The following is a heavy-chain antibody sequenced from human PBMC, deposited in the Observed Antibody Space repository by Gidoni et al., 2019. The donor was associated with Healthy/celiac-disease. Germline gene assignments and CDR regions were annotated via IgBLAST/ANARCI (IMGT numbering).Heavy chain of an antibody. J-gene: IGHJ4*02. Sequence: QVQLVQSGAEVKKPGASVKVACKASGYTVTSYGISWVRQAPGQGLEWMGWISAYNGNTNYAQKLQGRVTMTTDTSTSTAYMELRSLRSDDTAVYYCAREENYYDSSGYYVDYWGQGTLVTVSS. D-gene: IGHD3-22*01. CDR2: ISAYNGNT. CDR3: AREENYYDSSGYYVDY. CDR1: GYTVTSYG. V-gene: IGHV1-18*01.